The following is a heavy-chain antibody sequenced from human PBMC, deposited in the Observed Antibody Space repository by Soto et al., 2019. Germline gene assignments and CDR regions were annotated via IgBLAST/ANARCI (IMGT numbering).Heavy chain of an antibody. CDR3: AHKGYGDYPLDY. Sequence: QITLKESGPPLVKPTQTLTLTCTFSGFSLSTSGVGVGWIRQPPGKALEWLAVIYWDDYKHYSPSLKSRITITKHTSKNQVVLTMTNMDPVDTATYYCAHKGYGDYPLDYWGQGTLLTVSS. J-gene: IGHJ4*02. CDR2: IYWDDYK. D-gene: IGHD4-17*01. V-gene: IGHV2-5*02. CDR1: GFSLSTSGVG.